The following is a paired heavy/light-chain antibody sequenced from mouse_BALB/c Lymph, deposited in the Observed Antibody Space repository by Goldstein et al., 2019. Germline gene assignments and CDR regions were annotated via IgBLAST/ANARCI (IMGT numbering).Light chain of an antibody. CDR2: WAS. J-gene: IGKJ1*01. Sequence: DIVMSQSPSSLAVSVGEKVTMSCKSSQSLLYSSNQKNYLAWYQQKPGQSPKLLIYWASTRESGVPDRFTGSGSGTDFTLTISSVKAEDLAVYYCQQYYSYPWTFGGGTKLEIK. CDR1: QSLLYSSNQKNY. V-gene: IGKV8-30*01. CDR3: QQYYSYPWT.
Heavy chain of an antibody. CDR2: ISDGGSYT. V-gene: IGHV5-4*02. D-gene: IGHD1-1*01. CDR1: GFTFSDYY. J-gene: IGHJ3*01. Sequence: EVQLVESGGGLVKPGGSLKLSCAASGFTFSDYYMYWVRQTPEKRLEWVATISDGGSYTYYPDSVKGRFTISRDNAKNNLYLQMSSLKSEDTAMYYCARNYYGSSAWFAYWGQGTLVTVSA. CDR3: ARNYYGSSAWFAY.